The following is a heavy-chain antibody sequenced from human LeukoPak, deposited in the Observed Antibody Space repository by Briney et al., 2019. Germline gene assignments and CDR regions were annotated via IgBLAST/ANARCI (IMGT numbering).Heavy chain of an antibody. D-gene: IGHD1-26*01. CDR2: ISGSSGDT. Sequence: GGSLRLSCAASGFTFSSYAMSWVRQAPGKGLEWVSAISGSSGDTYYADSVKGRLTVSRDNSKNTLYLQMNSLRAEDTAAYYCAKGHPPGIVDAFDIWGQGTMVTVSS. CDR3: AKGHPPGIVDAFDI. J-gene: IGHJ3*02. V-gene: IGHV3-23*01. CDR1: GFTFSSYA.